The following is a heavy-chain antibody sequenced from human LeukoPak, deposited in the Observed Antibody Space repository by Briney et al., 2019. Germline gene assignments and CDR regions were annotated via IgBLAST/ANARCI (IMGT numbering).Heavy chain of an antibody. V-gene: IGHV3-21*01. Sequence: GGSLRLSCAASGFTFSTYSMNWVRQAPGKGLEWVSSISSTSSYIYYADSVKGRFTISRDNAQKSLYLQMNSLRAEDTAVYYCARERGNLRGDPFDIWGRGTVVTASS. CDR1: GFTFSTYS. J-gene: IGHJ3*02. CDR3: ARERGNLRGDPFDI. D-gene: IGHD1-26*01. CDR2: ISSTSSYI.